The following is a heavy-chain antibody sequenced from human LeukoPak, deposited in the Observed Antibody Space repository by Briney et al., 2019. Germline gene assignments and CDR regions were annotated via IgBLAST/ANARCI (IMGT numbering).Heavy chain of an antibody. Sequence: GSLRLSCAASGFTFSSYAMRWVRQAPAKGLEWVSAISGSGGSTYYADSVKGRFTISRDNSKNTLYLQMNSLRAEDTAVYYCEAWLINPIFDYWGQGTLVTVSS. CDR1: GFTFSSYA. D-gene: IGHD3-16*01. CDR2: ISGSGGST. CDR3: EAWLINPIFDY. J-gene: IGHJ4*02. V-gene: IGHV3-23*01.